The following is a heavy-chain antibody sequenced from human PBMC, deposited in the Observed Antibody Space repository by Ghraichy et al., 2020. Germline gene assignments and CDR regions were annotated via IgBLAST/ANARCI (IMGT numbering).Heavy chain of an antibody. J-gene: IGHJ4*02. CDR1: GFTFSSYS. CDR2: ISSSSSTI. CDR3: ARDLGYSGSYVFDY. Sequence: GGSLRLSCAASGFTFSSYSMNWVRQAPGKGLEWVSYISSSSSTIYYADSVKGRFTISRDNAKNSLYLQMNSLRAEDTAVYYCARDLGYSGSYVFDYWGQGTLVTVSS. D-gene: IGHD1-26*01. V-gene: IGHV3-48*01.